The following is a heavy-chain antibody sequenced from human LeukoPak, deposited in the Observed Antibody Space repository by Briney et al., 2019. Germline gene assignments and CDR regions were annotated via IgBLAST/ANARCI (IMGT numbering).Heavy chain of an antibody. V-gene: IGHV1-24*01. D-gene: IGHD3-10*01. CDR3: ARGQGVLLWFGELSDPLYYMDV. J-gene: IGHJ6*03. CDR2: FAPEDGET. Sequence: ASVKVSCKVSGYTLTELSMHWVRQAPGKGLEWMGSFAPEDGETIYAQKFQGRVTMTRNTSISTAYMELSSLRSEDTAVYYCARGQGVLLWFGELSDPLYYMDVWGKGTTVTISS. CDR1: GYTLTELS.